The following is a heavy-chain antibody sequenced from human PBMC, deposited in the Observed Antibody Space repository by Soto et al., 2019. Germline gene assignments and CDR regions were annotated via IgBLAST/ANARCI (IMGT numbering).Heavy chain of an antibody. V-gene: IGHV4-30-4*01. CDR3: ARAGGYYGNTFDY. Sequence: SETLSLTCTVSGGSISSGDYYWSWIRQPPGKGLEWIGYIYYSGSTYYNPSLKSRVTISVDTSKNQFSLKLSSVTAADTAVYYCARAGGYYGNTFDYWGQGTLVTVSS. J-gene: IGHJ4*02. CDR1: GGSISSGDYY. CDR2: IYYSGST. D-gene: IGHD4-17*01.